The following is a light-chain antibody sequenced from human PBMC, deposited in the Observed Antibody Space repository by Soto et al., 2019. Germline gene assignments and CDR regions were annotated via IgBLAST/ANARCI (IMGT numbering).Light chain of an antibody. CDR2: GAS. Sequence: EIVMTQSPATLSVSPGEGVTLSCRASQSVSNNLAWYQQKPGQAPRLLIYGASTRATGIPARFSGSGSGTEFTLTISSLQSGDFAVYYCQQYNNWPPLTFGGGTKVEIK. CDR1: QSVSNN. CDR3: QQYNNWPPLT. J-gene: IGKJ4*01. V-gene: IGKV3-15*01.